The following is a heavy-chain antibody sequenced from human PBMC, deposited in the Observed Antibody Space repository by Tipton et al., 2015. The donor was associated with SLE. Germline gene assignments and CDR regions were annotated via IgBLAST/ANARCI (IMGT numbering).Heavy chain of an antibody. CDR3: ARESIVLAYMDV. D-gene: IGHD2-8*02. Sequence: TLSLTCSVSGDSTSLYFWTWIRQPPGKGLEWIGYIYYSGRTNYNPSLRSRVTMSVDTSKNQFSLRLSSVTAADTAVYYCARESIVLAYMDVWGKGTTVTVSS. J-gene: IGHJ6*03. CDR1: GDSTSLYF. CDR2: IYYSGRT. V-gene: IGHV4-59*12.